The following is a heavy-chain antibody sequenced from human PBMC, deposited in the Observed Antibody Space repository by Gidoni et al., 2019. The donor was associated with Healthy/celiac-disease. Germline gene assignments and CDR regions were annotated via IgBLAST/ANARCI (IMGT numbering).Heavy chain of an antibody. CDR1: GYTFTGYY. D-gene: IGHD6-13*01. Sequence: QVQLVQSGAEVKKPGASVKVSCKASGYTFTGYYMHWVRQAPGQGLEWMGWINPNSGGTNYAQKFQGRVTMTRDTSISTAYMELSRLRSDDTAVYYCARDLSRGSSSWYGWFDPWGQGTLVTVSS. CDR2: INPNSGGT. V-gene: IGHV1-2*02. CDR3: ARDLSRGSSSWYGWFDP. J-gene: IGHJ5*02.